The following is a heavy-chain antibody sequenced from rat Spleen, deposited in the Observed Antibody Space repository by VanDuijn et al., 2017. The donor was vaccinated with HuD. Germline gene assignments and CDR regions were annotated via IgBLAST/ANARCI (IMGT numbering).Heavy chain of an antibody. V-gene: IGHV7-7*01. CDR3: ARSLAPDY. CDR2: IRNKASGYTT. CDR1: GFTFTDFY. D-gene: IGHD3-1*01. Sequence: EVKLLESGGGLVQPGGSMRLSCAASGFTFTDFYLNWIRQPAGKAPAWLGFIRNKASGYTTEYNPSIKGRFTISRDNTQNMFYLQMNTLRPEDTATYHCARSLAPDYWGQGVMVTVSS. J-gene: IGHJ2*01.